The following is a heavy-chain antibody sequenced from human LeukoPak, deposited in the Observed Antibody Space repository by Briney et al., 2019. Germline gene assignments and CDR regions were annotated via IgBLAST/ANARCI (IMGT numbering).Heavy chain of an antibody. CDR1: GGSISSSNW. J-gene: IGHJ2*01. CDR2: IYYTGST. Sequence: NTSETLSLTCAVSGGSISSSNWWSWIRQPPGKGLEWIGYIYYTGSTTYNPSLKSRVTISVDTSKNQFSLKLRSVTAADTAVYYCARDYGDIPPDWYYDLWGRGTLVTVSS. V-gene: IGHV4-61*01. D-gene: IGHD4-17*01. CDR3: ARDYGDIPPDWYYDL.